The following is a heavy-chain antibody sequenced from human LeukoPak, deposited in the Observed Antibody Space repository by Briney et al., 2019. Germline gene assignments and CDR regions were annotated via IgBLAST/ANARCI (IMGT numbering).Heavy chain of an antibody. V-gene: IGHV3-7*01. J-gene: IGHJ4*02. CDR1: GFTFSSYG. CDR3: VRDSGSRSSGIFDY. D-gene: IGHD6-6*01. CDR2: IKQDGSEQ. Sequence: GGSLRLSCAASGFTFSSYGMHWVRQAPGKGLEWVANIKQDGSEQYYAGSVKGRFTISRDNARNSSLLINSLRVDDTAVYYCVRDSGSRSSGIFDYWGQGALVTVSS.